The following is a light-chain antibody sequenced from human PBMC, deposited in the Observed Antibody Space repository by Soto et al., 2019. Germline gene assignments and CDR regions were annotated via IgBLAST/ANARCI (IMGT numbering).Light chain of an antibody. CDR2: AAS. Sequence: DIQMTQSPSSVSASVGDSVTIACRASQDISSWLAWYQVKPGKAPKLLIYAASNLQSGVPSRFSGSGSGTDFTLTISSLQPEDCATYYCQQANSFPFTFGPGTKVDIK. CDR3: QQANSFPFT. J-gene: IGKJ3*01. V-gene: IGKV1-12*01. CDR1: QDISSW.